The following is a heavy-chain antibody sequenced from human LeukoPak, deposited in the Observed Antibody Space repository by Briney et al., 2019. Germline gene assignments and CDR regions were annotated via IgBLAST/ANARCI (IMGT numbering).Heavy chain of an antibody. V-gene: IGHV1-18*01. Sequence: GASVKVSCKASGYTFTSFGISWVRQAPGQGLEWMGWISAYNGNTKYAQKLQGRVTMTTDTSTSTAYMELRSLRSDDTAVYYCARAGYSSSWYSSGWYGDYWGQGTLVTVSS. J-gene: IGHJ4*02. D-gene: IGHD6-13*01. CDR2: ISAYNGNT. CDR3: ARAGYSSSWYSSGWYGDY. CDR1: GYTFTSFG.